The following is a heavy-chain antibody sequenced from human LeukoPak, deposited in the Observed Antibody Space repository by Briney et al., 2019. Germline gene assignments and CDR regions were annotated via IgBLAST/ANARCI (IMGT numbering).Heavy chain of an antibody. CDR3: ARLGARQMLEY. J-gene: IGHJ4*02. CDR2: IKQDGGQI. V-gene: IGHV3-7*01. Sequence: GSLRLSCAASEFTFSSYWMSWVRQAPGKGLEWVANIKQDGGQIYYLESVKGRFTVSRDNAKNSLYLQMNSLRAEDTAVYYCARLGARQMLEYWGQGTLVTVSS. D-gene: IGHD4-17*01. CDR1: EFTFSSYW.